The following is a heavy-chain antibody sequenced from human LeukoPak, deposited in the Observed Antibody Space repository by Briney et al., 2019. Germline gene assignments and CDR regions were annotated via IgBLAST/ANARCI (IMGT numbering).Heavy chain of an antibody. V-gene: IGHV4-34*01. Sequence: PSETLSLTCAVSGGSFSGHYWSWIRQPPGKGLEWIGEINHSGSTNYNPSLKSRVTISVDTSKNQFSLKLSSVTAADTAVYYCARGWGRYYYYYYYMDVWGKGTTVTVSS. CDR1: GGSFSGHY. CDR3: ARGWGRYYYYYYYMDV. J-gene: IGHJ6*03. D-gene: IGHD3-16*01. CDR2: INHSGST.